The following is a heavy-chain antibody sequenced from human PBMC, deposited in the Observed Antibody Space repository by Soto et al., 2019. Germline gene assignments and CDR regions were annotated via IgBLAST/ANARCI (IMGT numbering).Heavy chain of an antibody. Sequence: PSETLSLTCTVSGGSISSGGYYWSWIRQHPGKGLEWIGYIYYSGSTYYNPSLKSRVTMSVDTSKNQFSLKLSSVTAADTAVYYCARDRSEMATDYWGQGTLVTVSS. D-gene: IGHD5-12*01. J-gene: IGHJ4*02. V-gene: IGHV4-31*03. CDR1: GGSISSGGYY. CDR2: IYYSGST. CDR3: ARDRSEMATDY.